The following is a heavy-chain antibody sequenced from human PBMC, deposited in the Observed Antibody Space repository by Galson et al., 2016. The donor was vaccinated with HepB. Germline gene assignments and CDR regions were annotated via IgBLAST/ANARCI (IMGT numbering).Heavy chain of an antibody. CDR2: INPNSGGT. CDR1: GYTFAGYY. Sequence: SVKVSCKASGYTFAGYYIHWVRQAPGQGLEWMGWINPNSGGTNYAQKFQGRVTLTRDTSISTAYMELSRLTSDDTAVYYCARDGWGDYWGQGTLVTVSS. D-gene: IGHD3-16*01. J-gene: IGHJ4*02. CDR3: ARDGWGDY. V-gene: IGHV1-2*02.